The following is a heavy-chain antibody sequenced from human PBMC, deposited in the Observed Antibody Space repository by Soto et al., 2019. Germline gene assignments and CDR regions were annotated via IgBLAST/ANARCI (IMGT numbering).Heavy chain of an antibody. V-gene: IGHV3-23*01. Sequence: EVQLLESGGGLVQPGGSLRLSGAVSGFTFSSFAMSWVRQAPGKGLEWVSIISSSGGATYYADSVKGRFTISRDTSKNTLYLQINSLRAEDTAVYYCARDHSYACDYWGQGTLVTVSS. D-gene: IGHD3-16*01. CDR1: GFTFSSFA. J-gene: IGHJ4*02. CDR3: ARDHSYACDY. CDR2: ISSSGGAT.